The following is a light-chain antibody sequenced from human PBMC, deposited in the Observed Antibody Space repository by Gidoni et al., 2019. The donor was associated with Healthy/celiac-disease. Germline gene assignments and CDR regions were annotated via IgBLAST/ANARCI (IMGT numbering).Light chain of an antibody. J-gene: IGKJ1*01. CDR1: QSISTW. CDR3: QQYNIYWT. CDR2: KAS. V-gene: IGKV1-5*03. Sequence: DIQMTQSPSTLSASVGDRVTITCRASQSISTWLAWYQQKPGKAPKLLIYKASSLQSGVPARFSGSVSGAEFTLTISSLQPDDFATYYCQQYNIYWTFGQGTKVEIK.